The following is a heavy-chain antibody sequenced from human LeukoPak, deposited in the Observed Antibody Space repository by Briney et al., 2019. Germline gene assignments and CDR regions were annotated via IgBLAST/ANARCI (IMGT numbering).Heavy chain of an antibody. D-gene: IGHD4-11*01. Sequence: SETLSLTCAVYGGSFSGYYWSWIRQPPGKGLEWIGEITHSGSTNYNPSLKSRVTISVDTSKNQFSLKLNSVTAADTAVYYCARDYTSWGQGTMVTVSS. CDR3: ARDYTS. CDR2: ITHSGST. CDR1: GGSFSGYY. J-gene: IGHJ3*01. V-gene: IGHV4-34*01.